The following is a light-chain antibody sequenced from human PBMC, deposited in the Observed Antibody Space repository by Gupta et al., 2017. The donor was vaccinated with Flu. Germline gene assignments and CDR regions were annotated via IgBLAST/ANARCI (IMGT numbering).Light chain of an antibody. CDR1: SSNIGNNY. Sequence: QSVLTQSPSASGTPGQRVTISCSGGSSNIGNNYVYWYRVLPGTAPKLLIFSNNQRPSGVPDRFSGSKSDTSTSLAISGLRSEDEADYYCATWDDSRNGQVFGGGTTLTVL. V-gene: IGLV1-47*02. CDR3: ATWDDSRNGQV. J-gene: IGLJ3*02. CDR2: SNN.